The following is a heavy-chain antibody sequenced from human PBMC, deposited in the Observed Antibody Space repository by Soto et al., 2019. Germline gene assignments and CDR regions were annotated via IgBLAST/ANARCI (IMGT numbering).Heavy chain of an antibody. V-gene: IGHV4-39*01. CDR3: ARRLYYDSSGFEGGGMDV. CDR2: IYYSGST. D-gene: IGHD3-22*01. CDR1: GGSISSSSYY. Sequence: SETLCLTGTGSGGSISSSSYYWGWIRQPPGKGLEWIGSIYYSGSTYYNPSLKRRVTISVDTSKNQFSLKLSSVTAADTAVYYCARRLYYDSSGFEGGGMDVWGQGTTVT. J-gene: IGHJ6*02.